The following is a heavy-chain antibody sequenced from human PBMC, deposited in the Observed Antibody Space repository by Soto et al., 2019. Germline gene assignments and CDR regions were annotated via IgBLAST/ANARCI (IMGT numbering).Heavy chain of an antibody. Sequence: SVKVSCKASGGTFSSYAISWVRQAPGQGLEWMGGIIPIFGTANYAQKFQGRVTITADESTSTAYMELSSLRSEDTAVYYCARDQAYCGGDCYSGYFDYWGQGTLVTAPQ. CDR1: GGTFSSYA. CDR3: ARDQAYCGGDCYSGYFDY. V-gene: IGHV1-69*13. D-gene: IGHD2-21*02. CDR2: IIPIFGTA. J-gene: IGHJ4*02.